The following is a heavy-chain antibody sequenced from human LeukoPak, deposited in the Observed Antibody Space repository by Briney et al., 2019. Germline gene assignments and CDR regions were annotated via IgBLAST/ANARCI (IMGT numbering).Heavy chain of an antibody. Sequence: GGSLKLSCGASGFTFSYYSMNWVRQAPGKGLEWVSSISSNSNNTYYADSVKGRFTISRDNANNSPYLQLSSLRAEDTAVYYCAGEWGYCSGGGCPPDHFDYWGQGTLVTVSS. CDR3: AGEWGYCSGGGCPPDHFDY. V-gene: IGHV3-21*01. CDR2: ISSNSNNT. CDR1: GFTFSYYS. J-gene: IGHJ4*02. D-gene: IGHD2-15*01.